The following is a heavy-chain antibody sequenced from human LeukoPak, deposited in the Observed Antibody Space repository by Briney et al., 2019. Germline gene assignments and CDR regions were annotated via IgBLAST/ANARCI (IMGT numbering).Heavy chain of an antibody. CDR3: AGTATNGGAFDI. CDR2: INSSGST. D-gene: IGHD2-8*01. V-gene: IGHV4-61*02. J-gene: IGHJ3*02. CDR1: GDSTSSGSYY. Sequence: SETLSLTCTVSGDSTSSGSYYWSWIRQRAGRGLEWIGRINSSGSTNYNPSLKSRVNISSDTSKNQFSLKLSSVTGADTAVYYCAGTATNGGAFDIWGQGTMVTVSS.